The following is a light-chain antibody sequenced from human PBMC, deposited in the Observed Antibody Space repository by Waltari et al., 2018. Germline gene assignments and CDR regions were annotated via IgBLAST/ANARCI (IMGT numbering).Light chain of an antibody. CDR2: DAS. V-gene: IGKV3-11*01. CDR3: QQRHNWPLT. Sequence: EIVLTQSPATLSLSPGEGATLSCRASESVRSYLAWYQQKPGQAPRLLIYDASNRASGIPARFSGSGSGTGFSLSISSLEPEDFAVYYCQQRHNWPLTFGGGTKVEIK. J-gene: IGKJ4*01. CDR1: ESVRSY.